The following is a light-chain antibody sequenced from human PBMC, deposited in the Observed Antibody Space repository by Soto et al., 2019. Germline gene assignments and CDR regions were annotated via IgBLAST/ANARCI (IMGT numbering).Light chain of an antibody. Sequence: EIVLTQSPATLSLSPGDRATLSCRASQTVSSYLAWYQQKPGQAPRLLIYDASSRATGIQARFSGSGSGTVFTLTITSLEPEDVAVYYCQQRSDWPSTFGGGTKVEIK. CDR3: QQRSDWPST. V-gene: IGKV3-11*01. J-gene: IGKJ4*01. CDR2: DAS. CDR1: QTVSSY.